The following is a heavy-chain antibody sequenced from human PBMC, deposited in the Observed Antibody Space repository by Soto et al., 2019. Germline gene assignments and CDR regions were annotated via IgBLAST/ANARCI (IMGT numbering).Heavy chain of an antibody. CDR1: GFTFSSYS. D-gene: IGHD6-13*01. CDR3: ASAIAAAGTPYYYYYMDV. J-gene: IGHJ6*03. CDR2: ISSSSSTI. Sequence: LRLSCAASGFTFSSYSMNWVRQAPGKGLEWVSYISSSSSTIYYADSVKGRFTISRDNAKNSLYLQMNSLRAEDTAVYYCASAIAAAGTPYYYYYMDVWGKGTTVIVSS. V-gene: IGHV3-48*01.